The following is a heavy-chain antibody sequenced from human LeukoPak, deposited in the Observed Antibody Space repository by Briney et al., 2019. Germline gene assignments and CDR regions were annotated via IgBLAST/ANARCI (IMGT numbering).Heavy chain of an antibody. Sequence: PGGSLRLSCAASGFSFSNYWMMWVRQAPGKGLEWVANIKQDGNDKYYVDSVKGRFTISRDNAENSLHLQMNSLRAEDTAVYYCAKDRSPYSSQVFDYWGQGTLVTVSS. CDR2: IKQDGNDK. J-gene: IGHJ4*02. CDR3: AKDRSPYSSQVFDY. D-gene: IGHD6-13*01. V-gene: IGHV3-7*01. CDR1: GFSFSNYW.